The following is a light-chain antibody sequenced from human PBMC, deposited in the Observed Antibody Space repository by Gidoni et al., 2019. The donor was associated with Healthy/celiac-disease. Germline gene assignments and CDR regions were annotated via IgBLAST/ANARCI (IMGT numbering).Light chain of an antibody. CDR2: LGS. CDR3: MQALQTPL. Sequence: EIELTQSPLALPVTPGEPASIPCRSSQSLLHSNGYNYLDWYLQKPGQSPQLLIYLGSNRAPGVPDRFSGSGSGTDFTLKISRVEAEDVGVYYCMQALQTPLFXPXTKVDIK. CDR1: QSLLHSNGYNY. V-gene: IGKV2-28*01. J-gene: IGKJ3*01.